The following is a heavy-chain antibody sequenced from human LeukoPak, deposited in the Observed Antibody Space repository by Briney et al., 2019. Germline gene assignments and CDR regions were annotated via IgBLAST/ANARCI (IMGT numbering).Heavy chain of an antibody. CDR2: IYYSGST. Sequence: WGTLSLTCTGSGCTISSYDWSWIRQPPGKGLEWVGYIYYSGSTNYNPSLKSRVTISVDTSKNQFSLKLSSVTATDTAVYYCAREPRGITGTPSGWCDPWGQGTLVTVSS. CDR3: AREPRGITGTPSGWCDP. V-gene: IGHV4-59*01. D-gene: IGHD1-20*01. CDR1: GCTISSYD. J-gene: IGHJ5*02.